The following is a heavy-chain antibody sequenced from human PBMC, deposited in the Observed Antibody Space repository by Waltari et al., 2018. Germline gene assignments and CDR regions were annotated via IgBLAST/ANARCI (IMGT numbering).Heavy chain of an antibody. CDR3: VGVGGYYYYGMDV. CDR2: ISGSGGNT. CDR1: GFTFSSYA. D-gene: IGHD3-16*01. J-gene: IGHJ6*02. Sequence: EVQLLESGGGLVQPGGSLRLSCAASGFTFSSYAMSWVRQAPGKGLEWVSAISGSGGNTYDADSVKGRFTISRDNAKNTRDLQMNSLRAEDTAVYYCVGVGGYYYYGMDVWGQGTTVTVSS. V-gene: IGHV3-23*01.